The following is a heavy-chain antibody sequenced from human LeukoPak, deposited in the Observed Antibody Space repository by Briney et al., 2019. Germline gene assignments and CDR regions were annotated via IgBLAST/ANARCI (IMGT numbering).Heavy chain of an antibody. J-gene: IGHJ4*02. CDR3: ARAQLGLMLYALFDY. Sequence: SQTLSLTCTVSGGSISSGGYYWSWIRQPPGKGLEWIGYIYHSGSTYYNPSLKSRVTISVDRSKNQFSLKLSSVTAADTAVYYCARAQLGLMLYALFDYWGQGILVTVSS. D-gene: IGHD2-8*01. V-gene: IGHV4-30-2*01. CDR1: GGSISSGGYY. CDR2: IYHSGST.